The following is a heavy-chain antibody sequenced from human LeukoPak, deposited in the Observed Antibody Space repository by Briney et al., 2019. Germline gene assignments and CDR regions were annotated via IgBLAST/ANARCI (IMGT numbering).Heavy chain of an antibody. CDR1: GFTFSNHW. CDR2: ISPDGSRT. J-gene: IGHJ4*02. D-gene: IGHD3-22*01. CDR3: AEPEGGYYDIRPD. V-gene: IGHV3-74*01. Sequence: GGSLRLSCAASGFTFSNHWMHWVRQTPEKGLVWVSNISPDGSRTDYADSVKGRFTISRDNSKNTLYLQMNSLRAEDTAVYYCAEPEGGYYDIRPDWGQGTLVTVSS.